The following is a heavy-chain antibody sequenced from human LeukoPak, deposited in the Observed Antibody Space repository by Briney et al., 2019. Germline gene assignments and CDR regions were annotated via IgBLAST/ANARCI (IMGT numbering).Heavy chain of an antibody. J-gene: IGHJ4*02. D-gene: IGHD5-12*01. CDR3: AKDRRVATPWVCDY. Sequence: GGSLRLSCAASGFTFTNYAMTWVRQAPGKGLEWVSVIGASGADTYYSDSVKGRFTVSRDNSQNTLFLHMSSLRAEDTAVYYCAKDRRVATPWVCDYWGQGTLVTVSS. CDR2: IGASGADT. CDR1: GFTFTNYA. V-gene: IGHV3-23*01.